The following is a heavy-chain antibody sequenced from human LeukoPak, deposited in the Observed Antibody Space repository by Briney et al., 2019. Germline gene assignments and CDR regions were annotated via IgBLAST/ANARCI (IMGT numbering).Heavy chain of an antibody. CDR3: VRVAYSGYDNRGGFDY. D-gene: IGHD5-12*01. CDR1: GGSISSSNW. Sequence: SGTLSLTCAVSGGSISSSNWWSWVRQPPGKGLEWIGEIYHSGSTNYNPSLKSRVTISVDKSKNQFSLKLSSVTAADTAVYYCVRVAYSGYDNRGGFDYWGQGTLVTVSS. J-gene: IGHJ4*02. V-gene: IGHV4-4*02. CDR2: IYHSGST.